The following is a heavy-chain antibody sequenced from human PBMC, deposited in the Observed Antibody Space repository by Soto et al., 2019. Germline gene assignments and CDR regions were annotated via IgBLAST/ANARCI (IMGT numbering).Heavy chain of an antibody. CDR3: ARSSSSYHGSLDV. D-gene: IGHD3-22*01. CDR1: GYSFTSYW. V-gene: IGHV5-51*01. J-gene: IGHJ6*02. CDR2: IYPGDSDI. Sequence: PGESLKISCKGSGYSFTSYWIGWVRQMPGKGLEWMGIIYPGDSDIRYSPPFQGQVTISVDKSISTAYLQWSSLKASDTATYFCARSSSSYHGSLDVWGQGTTVTVSS.